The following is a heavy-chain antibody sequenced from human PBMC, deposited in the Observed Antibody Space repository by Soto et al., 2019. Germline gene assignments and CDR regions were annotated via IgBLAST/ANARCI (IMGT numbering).Heavy chain of an antibody. J-gene: IGHJ6*02. Sequence: RLSCAASGFTFSSYAMSWVRQAPGKGLERVSAISGSGGSTYYADSVKGRFTISRDNSKNTLYLQMNSLRAEDTAVYYCAKDGGSGSYRSGYYYGMDVWGQGTTVTVSS. D-gene: IGHD3-10*01. CDR1: GFTFSSYA. V-gene: IGHV3-23*01. CDR3: AKDGGSGSYRSGYYYGMDV. CDR2: ISGSGGST.